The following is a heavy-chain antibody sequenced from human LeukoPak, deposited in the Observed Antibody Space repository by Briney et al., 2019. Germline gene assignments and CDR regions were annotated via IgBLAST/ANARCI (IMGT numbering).Heavy chain of an antibody. V-gene: IGHV4-59*01. CDR3: ARVARPYYYDSSGTPRGAFDI. CDR2: IYYSGST. Sequence: SETLSLTCTVSVGSISSYYWSWIRQPPGKGLEWIGYIYYSGSTNYNPSLKSRVTISVDTSKNQFSLKLSSVTAADTAVYYCARVARPYYYDSSGTPRGAFDIWGQGTMVTVSS. J-gene: IGHJ3*02. D-gene: IGHD3-22*01. CDR1: VGSISSYY.